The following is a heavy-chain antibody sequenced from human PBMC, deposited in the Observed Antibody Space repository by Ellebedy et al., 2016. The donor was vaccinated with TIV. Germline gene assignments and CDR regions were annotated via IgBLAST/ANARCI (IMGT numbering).Heavy chain of an antibody. V-gene: IGHV4-59*01. J-gene: IGHJ4*02. D-gene: IGHD3-9*01. CDR3: ARAASGLRYFDYFEY. Sequence: MPGGSLRLSCTVSGGSISSYSWSWIRQPPGKGLEWIGYIYYSGSTTYNPSLKSRVTISVDTSKHQFSLNLRSVTAADTAVYYCARAASGLRYFDYFEYWGQGTLVTVSS. CDR2: IYYSGST. CDR1: GGSISSYS.